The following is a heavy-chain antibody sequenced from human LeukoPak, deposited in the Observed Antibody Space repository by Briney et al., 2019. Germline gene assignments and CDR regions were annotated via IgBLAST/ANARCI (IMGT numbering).Heavy chain of an antibody. V-gene: IGHV3-7*01. CDR1: GFTFSSYW. Sequence: PGGSLRLSCAASGFTFSSYWMSWVRQAPGKGLEWVANIKQDGSGKYYVDSVKGRSTISRDNAKNSLYLQMNSLRAEDTAVYYCARVQSYGDYRYWGQGTLVTVSS. CDR2: IKQDGSGK. J-gene: IGHJ4*02. D-gene: IGHD4-17*01. CDR3: ARVQSYGDYRY.